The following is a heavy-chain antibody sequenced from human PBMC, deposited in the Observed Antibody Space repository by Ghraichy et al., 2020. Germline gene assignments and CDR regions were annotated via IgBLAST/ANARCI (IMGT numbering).Heavy chain of an antibody. CDR1: GGSISSYY. CDR3: ASRTRYRSPYSSGWWGAFDI. J-gene: IGHJ3*02. Sequence: SETLSLTCTVSGGSISSYYWSWIRQPPGKGLEWIGYIYYSGSTNYNPSLKSRVTISVDTSKNQFSLKLSSVTAADTAVYYCASRTRYRSPYSSGWWGAFDIWGQGTMVTVSS. D-gene: IGHD6-19*01. V-gene: IGHV4-59*01. CDR2: IYYSGST.